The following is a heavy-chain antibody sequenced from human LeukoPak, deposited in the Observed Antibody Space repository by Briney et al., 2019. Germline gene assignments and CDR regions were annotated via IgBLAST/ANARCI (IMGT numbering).Heavy chain of an antibody. CDR3: ARHAYYGAKDIDY. Sequence: PGTLCLTSILSLDSLTSSSSYCGWIRQPPGTGLGWLGCIYNSVSTHYNPSLKSRVTISVATSKNQFCLKRSSVTAADTAVYYCARHAYYGAKDIDYWGQGTLVTVSS. D-gene: IGHD4-23*01. CDR2: IYNSVST. J-gene: IGHJ4*02. CDR1: LDSLTSSSSY. V-gene: IGHV4-39*01.